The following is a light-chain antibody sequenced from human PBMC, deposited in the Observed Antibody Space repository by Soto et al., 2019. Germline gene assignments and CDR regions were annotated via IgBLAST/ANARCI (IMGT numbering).Light chain of an antibody. CDR2: LNSDGSH. V-gene: IGLV4-69*01. CDR3: QTWGTGWV. CDR1: SGHSSYA. Sequence: QPVLTQSPSASASLGASVKLTCTLSSGHSSYAIAWHQQQPEKGPRYLMKLNSDGSHSKGDGIPDRFSGSSSGAERYLAXXXXXXXXEADYYCQTWGTGWVFGGGTKLTV. J-gene: IGLJ3*02.